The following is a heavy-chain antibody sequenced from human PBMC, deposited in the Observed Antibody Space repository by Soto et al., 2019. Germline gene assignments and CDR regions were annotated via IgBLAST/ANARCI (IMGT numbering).Heavy chain of an antibody. CDR1: GYTFTSYG. Sequence: ASVKVSCKASGYTFTSYGISWVRQAPGQGLEWMGWISAYNGNTNYAQKPQGRVTMTTDTSTSTAYMELRSLRSDDTAVYYCARGRMLKGRDAFDIWGQGTVVTVSS. CDR3: ARGRMLKGRDAFDI. D-gene: IGHD3-16*01. V-gene: IGHV1-18*01. CDR2: ISAYNGNT. J-gene: IGHJ3*02.